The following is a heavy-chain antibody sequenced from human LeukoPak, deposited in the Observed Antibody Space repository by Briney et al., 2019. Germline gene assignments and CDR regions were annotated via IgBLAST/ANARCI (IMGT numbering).Heavy chain of an antibody. J-gene: IGHJ4*02. D-gene: IGHD5-18*01. CDR1: GYTLTELS. CDR3: ATGDTAMGTSDY. V-gene: IGHV1-24*01. CDR2: FDPEDGET. Sequence: ASVKVSCKVSGYTLTELSMHWVRQSPGKGLEWMGGFDPEDGETIYAQKFQGRVTMTEDTSTDTAYMELSSLRSEDTAVYYCATGDTAMGTSDYWGQGTLVTVSS.